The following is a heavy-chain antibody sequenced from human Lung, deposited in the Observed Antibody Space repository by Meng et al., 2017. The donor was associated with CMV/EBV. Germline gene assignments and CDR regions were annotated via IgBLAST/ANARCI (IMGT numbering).Heavy chain of an antibody. CDR2: TSYDGSKK. Sequence: GGLLRSSCVALGFMFRSYSLHGVRQVPGKGLEWVPVTSYDGSKKEYANSVKGRFTVSRDNSKNTLYLQMNTLRADDTAVYYCARADYANYCFWSGFPSFWGQGTRVXVSS. V-gene: IGHV3-30*04. D-gene: IGHD3-3*01. J-gene: IGHJ4*02. CDR1: GFMFRSYS. CDR3: ARADYANYCFWSGFPSF.